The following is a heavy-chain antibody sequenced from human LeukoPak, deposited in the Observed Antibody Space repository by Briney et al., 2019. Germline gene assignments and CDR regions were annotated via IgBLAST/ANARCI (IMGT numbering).Heavy chain of an antibody. CDR3: ARATTVTPPGY. CDR2: INPSGGST. D-gene: IGHD4-17*01. J-gene: IGHJ4*02. Sequence: ASVKVSCKTSGYTFTSYYIHWVRQAPGQGLEWMGIINPSGGSTSYAQKFQGRVTMTRDTSTSTVYMELSSLRSEDTAVYYCARATTVTPPGYWGQGTLVTVSS. V-gene: IGHV1-46*01. CDR1: GYTFTSYY.